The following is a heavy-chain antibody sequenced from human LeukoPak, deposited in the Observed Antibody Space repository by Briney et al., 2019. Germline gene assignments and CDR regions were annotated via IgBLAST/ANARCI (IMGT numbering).Heavy chain of an antibody. J-gene: IGHJ6*02. Sequence: GGSLRLSCAASGFTFSSYAMSWVRQAPGKGLEWVSAISGSGGSTYYADSVKGRFTISRDNSKNTLYLQMNSLRAEDTAVYYCAKGAVAGNYYYYGMDVWAQGTTVTVSS. CDR2: ISGSGGST. V-gene: IGHV3-23*01. CDR1: GFTFSSYA. CDR3: AKGAVAGNYYYYGMDV. D-gene: IGHD6-19*01.